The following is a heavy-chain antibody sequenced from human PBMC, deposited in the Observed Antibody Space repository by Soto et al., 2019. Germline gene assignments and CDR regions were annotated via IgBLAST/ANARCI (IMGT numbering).Heavy chain of an antibody. J-gene: IGHJ4*02. V-gene: IGHV1-8*01. CDR3: ARVMGPLNRYCSSTSCYRGYYFDY. Sequence: ASVKVSCKASGYTFTSYDINWVRHATGQGLERMGWMNPNSGNTGYAQKFQGRVTMTRNTSISTAYMELSSLRSEDTAVYYCARVMGPLNRYCSSTSCYRGYYFDYWGQGTLVTVSS. CDR1: GYTFTSYD. CDR2: MNPNSGNT. D-gene: IGHD2-2*01.